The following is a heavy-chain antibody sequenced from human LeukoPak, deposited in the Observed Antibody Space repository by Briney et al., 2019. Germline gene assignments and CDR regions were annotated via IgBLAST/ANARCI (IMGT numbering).Heavy chain of an antibody. Sequence: SVKVSCKASGGTFSSYAISWVRQAPGQGLEWMGGIIPIFGTANYAQKLQGRVTMTTDTSTSTAYMELRSLRSDDTAVYYCARDQGTYYDILTGYPVDAFDIWGQGTMVTVSS. V-gene: IGHV1-69*05. D-gene: IGHD3-9*01. J-gene: IGHJ3*02. CDR3: ARDQGTYYDILTGYPVDAFDI. CDR1: GGTFSSYA. CDR2: IIPIFGTA.